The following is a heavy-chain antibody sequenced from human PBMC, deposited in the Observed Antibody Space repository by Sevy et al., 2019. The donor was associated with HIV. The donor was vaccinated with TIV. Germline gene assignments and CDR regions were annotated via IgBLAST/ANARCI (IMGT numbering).Heavy chain of an antibody. CDR2: IYYSGST. Sequence: SETLSLTCTVSGGSVSSGSYYWSWIRQPPGKGLEWIGYIYYSGSTNYNPSLKSRVTISVDTSKNQFSLKLSSVTAADTAVYYCARGVLRELQRIDYWGQGTLVTVSS. J-gene: IGHJ4*02. V-gene: IGHV4-61*01. D-gene: IGHD1-26*01. CDR3: ARGVLRELQRIDY. CDR1: GGSVSSGSYY.